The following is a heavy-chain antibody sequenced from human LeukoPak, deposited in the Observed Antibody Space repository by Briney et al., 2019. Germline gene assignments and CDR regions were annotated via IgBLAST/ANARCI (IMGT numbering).Heavy chain of an antibody. J-gene: IGHJ6*03. Sequence: ASVKVSCKASGYTFSNSGISWVRQAPGQGLEWMGWISTYSGTTNYAHNLQGRLTTTTDTSTSTAYMELRNLKSDDTAVYYCARSGGYYFYMDVWGKGTTVTVSS. CDR1: GYTFSNSG. D-gene: IGHD1-26*01. CDR3: ARSGGYYFYMDV. V-gene: IGHV1-18*01. CDR2: ISTYSGTT.